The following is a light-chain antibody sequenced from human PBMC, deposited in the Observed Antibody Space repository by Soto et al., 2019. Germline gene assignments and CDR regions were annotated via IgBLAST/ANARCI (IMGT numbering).Light chain of an antibody. V-gene: IGKV3-20*01. CDR2: GAS. J-gene: IGKJ4*01. Sequence: EIVLTQSPGTLSLSPGERATLSCRASPSVSSTYLAWYQQKPGQAPRLLIYGASSRATGIPYRFSGSGSGTDFTLTISRLEPEDFAVYYCQQYGSSPVTFGGGSKVEIK. CDR3: QQYGSSPVT. CDR1: PSVSSTY.